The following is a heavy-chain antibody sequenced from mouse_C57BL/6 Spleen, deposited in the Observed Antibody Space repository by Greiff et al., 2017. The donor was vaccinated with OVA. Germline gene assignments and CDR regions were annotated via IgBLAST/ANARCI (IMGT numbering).Heavy chain of an antibody. CDR2: IYWDDDK. CDR3: ARRGPGAGGAMDY. V-gene: IGHV8-12*01. CDR1: GFSLSTSGMG. J-gene: IGHJ4*01. Sequence: ESGPGILQSSQTLSLTCSFSGFSLSTSGMGVSWIRQPSGKGLEWLAHIYWDDDKRYNPSLKSRLTIAKDTSRNQVFLKLTSVDTADTATYYCARRGPGAGGAMDYWGQGTSVTVSS.